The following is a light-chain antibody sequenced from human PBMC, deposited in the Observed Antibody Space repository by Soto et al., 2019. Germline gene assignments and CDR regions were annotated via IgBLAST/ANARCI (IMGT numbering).Light chain of an antibody. V-gene: IGLV2-14*01. Sequence: QSALTQPASVSGSPGQSITISCTGTSSDVGGYNYVSRYQQHPGKAPKLMIYEVSNRPSGVSNRFFGSKSGNTASLTISGLQTEDEADYYCSSFTSINTWVFGGGTKLTVL. J-gene: IGLJ3*02. CDR1: SSDVGGYNY. CDR2: EVS. CDR3: SSFTSINTWV.